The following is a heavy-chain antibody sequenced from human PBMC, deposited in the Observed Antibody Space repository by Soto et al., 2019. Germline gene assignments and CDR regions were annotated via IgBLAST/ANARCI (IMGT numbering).Heavy chain of an antibody. CDR2: IYASRAT. J-gene: IGHJ4*02. Sequence: SETLSLTCTVSGGSIGGFYWSWIRQSPGGTLHWIGYIYASRATTYNPSLESRITMSVDIPNNEFSLDLTSVTAADTAVYYCARSHSFDGSIYHYYFDIWGLGTLVTVSS. D-gene: IGHD3-3*02. V-gene: IGHV4-59*01. CDR3: ARSHSFDGSIYHYYFDI. CDR1: GGSIGGFY.